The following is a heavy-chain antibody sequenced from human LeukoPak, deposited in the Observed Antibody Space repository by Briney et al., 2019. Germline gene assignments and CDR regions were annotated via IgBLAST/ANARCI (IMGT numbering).Heavy chain of an antibody. CDR3: ASGLAVGGVPDC. Sequence: SETLSPSCGVSGDSTSSTKYYGGWVRQPPGKGLGSIGAFYYSGNTYHTPSLKSRVTVSVDTANTQFSLKMTSVTAADTAVYYCASGLAVGGVPDCWGQGTLVTVSS. CDR1: GDSTSSTKYY. V-gene: IGHV4-39*01. CDR2: FYYSGNT. J-gene: IGHJ4*02. D-gene: IGHD2-8*02.